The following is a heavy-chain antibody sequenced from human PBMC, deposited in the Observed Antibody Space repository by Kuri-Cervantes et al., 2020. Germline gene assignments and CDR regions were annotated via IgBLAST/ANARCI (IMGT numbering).Heavy chain of an antibody. V-gene: IGHV3-21*01. D-gene: IGHD6-6*01. CDR2: ISSSSSYI. Sequence: GGSLRLSCAASGFTFSSYSMNWVRQAPGKGLEWVSSISSSSSYIYYADSVKGRFTISRDNAKNSLYLQMNSLRAEDTAVYYCARGRLHSSSFSPLYYYYYMDVWGKGTTVTVSS. J-gene: IGHJ6*03. CDR3: ARGRLHSSSFSPLYYYYYMDV. CDR1: GFTFSSYS.